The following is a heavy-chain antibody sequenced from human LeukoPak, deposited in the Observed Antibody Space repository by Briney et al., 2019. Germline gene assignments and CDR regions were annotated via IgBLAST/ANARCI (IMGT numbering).Heavy chain of an antibody. CDR2: IYTSGST. J-gene: IGHJ6*02. D-gene: IGHD2-15*01. CDR1: GGSISSGSYY. V-gene: IGHV4-61*02. CDR3: ARDVGDTVSYSYGMDV. Sequence: SQTLSLTCTVAGGSISSGSYYWSWIRHPAGKGLEWIGRIYTSGSTNYNPSLKSRVTISVETSKNKFSLKLSSVNAADTAVYYCARDVGDTVSYSYGMDVWGQGTTVTASS.